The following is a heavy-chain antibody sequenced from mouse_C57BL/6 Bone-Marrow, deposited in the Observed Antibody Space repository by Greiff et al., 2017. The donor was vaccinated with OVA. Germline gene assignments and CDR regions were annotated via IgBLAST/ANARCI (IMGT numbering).Heavy chain of an antibody. J-gene: IGHJ3*01. V-gene: IGHV1-18*01. CDR1: GYTFTDYN. CDR3: ARLDDYDSAWFAY. D-gene: IGHD2-4*01. Sequence: EVQLQQSGPELVKPGASVKIPCKASGYTFTDYNMDWVKQSHGKSLEWIGDINPNNGGTIYNQKFKGKATLTVDKSSSTAYMELRSLTSEDTAVYYCARLDDYDSAWFAYWGQGTLVTVSA. CDR2: INPNNGGT.